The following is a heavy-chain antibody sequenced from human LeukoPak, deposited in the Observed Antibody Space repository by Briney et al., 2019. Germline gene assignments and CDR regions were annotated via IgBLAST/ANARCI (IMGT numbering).Heavy chain of an antibody. CDR2: IFYSGST. Sequence: PSETLSHACTVSGGSISTSNYYWGWIRQTPGKGLEWIGNIFYSGSTYYSPSLKSRVTISLDTSRNQFSLKLNSVTAADTAVYYCAKSNGYGLVDIWGRGTMVTVSS. V-gene: IGHV4-39*07. CDR1: GGSISTSNYY. J-gene: IGHJ3*02. CDR3: AKSNGYGLVDI. D-gene: IGHD3-10*01.